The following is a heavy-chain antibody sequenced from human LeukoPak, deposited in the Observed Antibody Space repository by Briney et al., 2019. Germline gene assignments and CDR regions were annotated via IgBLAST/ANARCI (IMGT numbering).Heavy chain of an antibody. D-gene: IGHD3-10*01. J-gene: IGHJ6*03. Sequence: SETLSLTCTVSGGSISSYHWSWIRQPPGKGLEWIGYISYSGYTNYNPSLQSRVTISLDRSKNQFSVKLTSVTAADTAVYCCARIERDGSGKPPYYYYYMDVWGKGTTVTVSS. CDR3: ARIERDGSGKPPYYYYYMDV. CDR2: ISYSGYT. V-gene: IGHV4-59*01. CDR1: GGSISSYH.